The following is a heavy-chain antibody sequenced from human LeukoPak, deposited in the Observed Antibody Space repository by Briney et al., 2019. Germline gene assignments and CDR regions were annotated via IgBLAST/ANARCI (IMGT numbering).Heavy chain of an antibody. Sequence: GESLKISCKGSGYSFTSYWIGWVRQMPGKGLEWMGIIYVGDSDTRYRPSFQGQVTISVDKSINTAYLQWSSLKASDTTMYYCARVVDYDTSGYQTKNWFDPWGQGTLVTVSS. CDR1: GYSFTSYW. V-gene: IGHV5-51*01. J-gene: IGHJ5*02. CDR3: ARVVDYDTSGYQTKNWFDP. CDR2: IYVGDSDT. D-gene: IGHD3-22*01.